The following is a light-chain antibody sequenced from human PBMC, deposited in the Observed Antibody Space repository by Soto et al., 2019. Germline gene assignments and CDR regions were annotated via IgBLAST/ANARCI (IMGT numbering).Light chain of an antibody. CDR2: WAS. CDR3: LQYYSTPRT. J-gene: IGKJ1*01. CDR1: QSVLHSPTNNNY. Sequence: DIVMTQSPDSLAVSLGERATINCKSSQSVLHSPTNNNYLAWYQKKPGQPPKLLIHWASTRESGVPDRFSGSGSGTDFTLTIISLQAEDAAVYFCLQYYSTPRTFGQGTKVEIK. V-gene: IGKV4-1*01.